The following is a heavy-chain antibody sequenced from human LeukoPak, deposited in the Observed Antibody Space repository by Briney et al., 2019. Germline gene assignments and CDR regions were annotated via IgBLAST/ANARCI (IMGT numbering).Heavy chain of an antibody. CDR2: IYTSGST. CDR3: ARDRYYYDSSGYPSHYYYYMDV. V-gene: IGHV4-4*07. CDR1: GGSMKNYY. Sequence: PSETLSLTCTVSGGSMKNYYWSWIRQPAGKGLEWIGRIYTSGSTNYNPSLKSRVTMSVDTSKNQFSLKLSSVTAADTAVYYCARDRYYYDSSGYPSHYYYYMDVWGKGTTVTISS. D-gene: IGHD3-22*01. J-gene: IGHJ6*03.